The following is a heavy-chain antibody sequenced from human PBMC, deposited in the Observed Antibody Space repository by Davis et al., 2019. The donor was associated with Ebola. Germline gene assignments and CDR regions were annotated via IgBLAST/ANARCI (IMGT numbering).Heavy chain of an antibody. J-gene: IGHJ4*02. D-gene: IGHD1-26*01. CDR2: ISAYNGNT. CDR3: ARLMWVGATSPFDY. Sequence: ASVKVSCKASGGTFSSYAISWVRQAPGQGLEWMGGISAYNGNTNYAQKLQGRVTMTTDTSTSTAYMELRSLRSDDTAVYYCARLMWVGATSPFDYWGQGTLVTVSS. CDR1: GGTFSSYA. V-gene: IGHV1-18*01.